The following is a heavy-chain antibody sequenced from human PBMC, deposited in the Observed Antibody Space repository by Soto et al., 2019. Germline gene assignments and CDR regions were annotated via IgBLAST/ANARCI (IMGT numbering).Heavy chain of an antibody. CDR3: VWGKQLVATLDY. CDR1: GDSISSDDYY. Sequence: SETLSLTCTVSGDSISSDDYYWSWIRQPPGKGLEWVGYIYYRGSTYYNPSLKSRVTISVDTSKNQVSLKLNSVTAADTAVYYCVWGKQLVATLDYWGQGTLVTVSS. CDR2: IYYRGST. V-gene: IGHV4-30-4*01. J-gene: IGHJ4*02. D-gene: IGHD6-6*01.